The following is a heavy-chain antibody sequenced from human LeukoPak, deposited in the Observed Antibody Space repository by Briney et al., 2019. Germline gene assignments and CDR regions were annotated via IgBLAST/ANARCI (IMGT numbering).Heavy chain of an antibody. Sequence: PSETLSLTCTVSGGSISSYYWSWIRQPPRKGLECIGRIDNSGSTSYNPSLNSRVTISVDTSKNQFSLKLSSVTATDTAVYYCATHPYSNGNNDYNMDVWGQGTTVTVSS. D-gene: IGHD6-19*01. V-gene: IGHV4-59*05. CDR2: IDNSGST. CDR3: ATHPYSNGNNDYNMDV. CDR1: GGSISSYY. J-gene: IGHJ6*03.